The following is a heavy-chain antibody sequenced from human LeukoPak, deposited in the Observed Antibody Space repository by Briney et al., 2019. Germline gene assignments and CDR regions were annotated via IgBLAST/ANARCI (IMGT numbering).Heavy chain of an antibody. Sequence: GSSVKVSCKASGGTFSTSAISWVRQAPGQGLEWMGGIVPIFGTANYAQKFQGRVTITADESTSTAYIDLSSLRSEDTALYYCATNLWSRGGDYWYFDLWGRGTLVTVSS. CDR1: GGTFSTSA. J-gene: IGHJ2*01. CDR3: ATNLWSRGGDYWYFDL. V-gene: IGHV1-69*01. CDR2: IVPIFGTA. D-gene: IGHD3-10*01.